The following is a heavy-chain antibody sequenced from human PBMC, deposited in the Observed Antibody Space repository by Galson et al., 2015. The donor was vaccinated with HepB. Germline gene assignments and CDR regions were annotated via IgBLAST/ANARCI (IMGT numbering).Heavy chain of an antibody. J-gene: IGHJ4*02. Sequence: SLRLSCAASVFNFRTYGMSWVRQAPGKGLQWVSTINDSGGNTHYADSVKGRFTISRDNSKNTLYLQMNSLRAEDTAVYYCAKDAGGTDSGPFEYWGQGTLVTVSS. CDR3: AKDAGGTDSGPFEY. CDR1: VFNFRTYG. CDR2: INDSGGNT. V-gene: IGHV3-23*01. D-gene: IGHD1-26*01.